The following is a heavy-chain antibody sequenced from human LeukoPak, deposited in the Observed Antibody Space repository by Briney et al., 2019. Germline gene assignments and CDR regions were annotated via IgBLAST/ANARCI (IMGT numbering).Heavy chain of an antibody. CDR2: ISTRSDYI. J-gene: IGHJ4*02. V-gene: IGHV3-21*01. CDR1: GFTFSTYS. Sequence: GGSLRPSCAASGFTFSTYSMNWVRQAPGKGLEWVSCISTRSDYIYYADSVKGRFTISRDNARNSLYLQMNSLRAEDTAVYFCVRDSSWFDYWGQGTLVTVSS. CDR3: VRDSSWFDY. D-gene: IGHD2-15*01.